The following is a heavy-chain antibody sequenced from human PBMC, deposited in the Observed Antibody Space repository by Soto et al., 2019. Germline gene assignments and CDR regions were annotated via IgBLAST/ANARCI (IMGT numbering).Heavy chain of an antibody. CDR2: ISGSGGST. Sequence: EVQLLESGGGLVQPGGSLRLSCAASGFTFSSYAMSWVRQAPGKGLEWVSAISGSGGSTYYADSVKGRFTISRDNSENTLYLQMNSLRAEDTAVYYCAKDQGRITFGGVIVRTYYFDYWGQGTLVTVSS. CDR1: GFTFSSYA. CDR3: AKDQGRITFGGVIVRTYYFDY. V-gene: IGHV3-23*01. J-gene: IGHJ4*02. D-gene: IGHD3-16*02.